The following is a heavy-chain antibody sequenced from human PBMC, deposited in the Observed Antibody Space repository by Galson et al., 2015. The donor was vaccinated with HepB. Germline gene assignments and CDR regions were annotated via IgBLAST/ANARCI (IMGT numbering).Heavy chain of an antibody. CDR3: ARGGDGDYAY. CDR2: ISNDGSDT. J-gene: IGHJ4*02. CDR1: GFTFRSYA. D-gene: IGHD4-17*01. V-gene: IGHV3-30*01. Sequence: SLRLSCAASGFTFRSYAMHWVRQAPDKGLEWVAVISNDGSDTFYADSVKGRFTISRDNSKNTLYLQMNSLRSGDAAIYYCARGGDGDYAYWGQGTLVTVSS.